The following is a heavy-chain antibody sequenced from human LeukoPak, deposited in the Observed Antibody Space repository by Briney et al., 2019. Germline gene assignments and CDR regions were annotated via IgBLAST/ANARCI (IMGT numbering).Heavy chain of an antibody. Sequence: ASVKVSCKASGYTFTSFAMHWVRQAPGQRLEWMGWINAGNGNTKYSQKFQGRVTITGDTSASTAYMELSSLRSEDTAVYYCARTYGSGSYYNPFDYWGQGTLVTVSS. J-gene: IGHJ4*02. D-gene: IGHD3-10*01. CDR3: ARTYGSGSYYNPFDY. V-gene: IGHV1-3*01. CDR2: INAGNGNT. CDR1: GYTFTSFA.